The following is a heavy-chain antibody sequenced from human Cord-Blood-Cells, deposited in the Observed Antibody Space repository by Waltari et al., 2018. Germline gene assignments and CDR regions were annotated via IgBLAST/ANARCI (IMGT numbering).Heavy chain of an antibody. CDR2: IIPIFGTA. CDR1: GGTSSSYA. J-gene: IGHJ4*02. CDR3: ARSRYLWFGELLNFDY. D-gene: IGHD3-10*01. Sequence: QVQLVQSGAEVKKPGSSVKVSCKASGGTSSSYAISWVRQAPGQGLEWMGGIIPIFGTANYAQKFQGRVTITADESTSTAYMELSSLRSEDTAVYYCARSRYLWFGELLNFDYWGQGTLVTVSS. V-gene: IGHV1-69*01.